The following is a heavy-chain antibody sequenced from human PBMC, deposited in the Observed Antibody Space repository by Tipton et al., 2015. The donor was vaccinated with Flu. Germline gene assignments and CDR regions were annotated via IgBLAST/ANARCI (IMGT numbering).Heavy chain of an antibody. CDR3: ARVKSGARDYFDY. CDR1: NYSISSAYY. V-gene: IGHV4-38-2*01. CDR2: ISHSGRT. Sequence: GLVKPSETLSLICAVSNYSISSAYYWGWIRQPPGKGLEWIGCISHSGRTYYNPSLKGRVTISVDTSKNQFSLKLSSVTAADTAVYYCARVKSGARDYFDYWGQGTLVTVSS. J-gene: IGHJ4*02. D-gene: IGHD1-26*01.